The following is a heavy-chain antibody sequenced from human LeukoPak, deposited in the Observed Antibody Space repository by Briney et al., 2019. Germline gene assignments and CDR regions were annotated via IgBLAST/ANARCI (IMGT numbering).Heavy chain of an antibody. CDR2: INPNIGGT. CDR1: GYTFTDYY. V-gene: IGHV1-2*06. CDR3: ARDRWAGGWECRTY. J-gene: IGHJ4*02. Sequence: ASVKVSCKASGYTFTDYYMHWVRQAPGQGLEWMGRINPNIGGTNFAQKFQGRVTMTRDTSINTAYMELSRLTPDDTAVYYCARDRWAGGWECRTYWGQGTLVTVSS. D-gene: IGHD1-26*01.